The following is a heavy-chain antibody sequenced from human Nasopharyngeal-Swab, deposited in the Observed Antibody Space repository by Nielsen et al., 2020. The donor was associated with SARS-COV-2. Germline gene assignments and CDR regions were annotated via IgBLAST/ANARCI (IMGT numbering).Heavy chain of an antibody. CDR2: FDPEDGET. Sequence: ASVKVSCKVSGYTLTELSMHWVRQAPGKGLEWVGGFDPEDGETIYAQKIQGRVTMTEDTSTDTAYMELSSLTSEDTAVYYCTTVVGSYGRFDYWGQGTLVTVSS. CDR3: TTVVGSYGRFDY. D-gene: IGHD1-26*01. CDR1: GYTLTELS. V-gene: IGHV1-24*01. J-gene: IGHJ4*02.